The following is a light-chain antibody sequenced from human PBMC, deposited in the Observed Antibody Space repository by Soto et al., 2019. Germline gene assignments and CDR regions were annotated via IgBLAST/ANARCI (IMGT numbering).Light chain of an antibody. J-gene: IGKJ4*01. CDR2: AAS. Sequence: SQLTQSPFALSASXRDRVSLTCRASQSISTYLNWYQQKPGKAPKLLIYAASSLQSGVPSRFIGSGSGTDFTLTISSLQPEDFATYYCQQSYSTPPTFGGGTKVDIK. V-gene: IGKV1-39*01. CDR1: QSISTY. CDR3: QQSYSTPPT.